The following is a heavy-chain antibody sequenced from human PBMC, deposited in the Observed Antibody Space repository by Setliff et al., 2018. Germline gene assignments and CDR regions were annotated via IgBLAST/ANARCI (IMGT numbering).Heavy chain of an antibody. CDR1: GGSFSGYY. CDR3: ARGKGSWVLLRWFDP. CDR2: INHSGST. V-gene: IGHV4-34*01. D-gene: IGHD3-10*01. Sequence: SETLSLTCAVYGGSFSGYYWTWIRQPPGKGLEWIGEINHSGSTNYNPSLKSRVTISVDTSKNQFSLKLSSVTAAETAVYYCARGKGSWVLLRWFDPWGQGTLVTVSS. J-gene: IGHJ5*02.